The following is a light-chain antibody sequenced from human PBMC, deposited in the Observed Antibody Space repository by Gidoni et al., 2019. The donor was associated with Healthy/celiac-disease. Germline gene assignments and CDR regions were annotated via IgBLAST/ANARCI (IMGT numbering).Light chain of an antibody. CDR1: SSDVGRYNL. J-gene: IGLJ2*01. CDR3: CSYAGSSTEV. V-gene: IGLV2-23*01. Sequence: QSALTQPASVSGSPGQSITISCTGTSSDVGRYNLVSWYQQLPGKAPKRMIYEGSKRPSGVSNRFSGSKSGNTASLTISGLQAEDEADYYCCSYAGSSTEVFGGGTKLTVL. CDR2: EGS.